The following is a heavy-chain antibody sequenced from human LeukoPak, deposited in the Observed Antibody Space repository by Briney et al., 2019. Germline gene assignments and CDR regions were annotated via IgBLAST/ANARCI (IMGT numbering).Heavy chain of an antibody. CDR2: IYYSGSA. J-gene: IGHJ4*02. V-gene: IGHV4-31*03. CDR3: ARGGTYTAGSFDY. D-gene: IGHD1-26*01. CDR1: GGSISSGGYY. Sequence: SETLSLTCTVSGGSISSGGYYWSWIRQHPGKGLEWIGYIYYSGSAYYNPSLKSRVTISVDTSKNQFSLKLSSVTAADTAVYYCARGGTYTAGSFDYWGQGTLVTVSS.